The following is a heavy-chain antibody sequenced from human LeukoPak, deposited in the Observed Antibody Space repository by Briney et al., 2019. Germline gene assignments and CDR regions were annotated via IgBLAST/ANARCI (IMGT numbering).Heavy chain of an antibody. Sequence: GGSLRLSCAASGLTFSSYAMSWVRQAPGKGLEWVSAISGGGGSTYYADSVKGRFTISRDNSKNTLYLQMNSLRAEDTAVYYCATAMYYDILTGYYYYFDYWGQGTLVTVSS. D-gene: IGHD3-9*01. V-gene: IGHV3-23*01. CDR1: GLTFSSYA. CDR3: ATAMYYDILTGYYYYFDY. CDR2: ISGGGGST. J-gene: IGHJ4*02.